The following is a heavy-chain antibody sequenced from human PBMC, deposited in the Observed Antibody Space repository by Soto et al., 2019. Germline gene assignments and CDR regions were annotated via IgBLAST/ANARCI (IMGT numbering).Heavy chain of an antibody. CDR3: ARMRGLGEISPFFDH. CDR2: IYPNGRT. J-gene: IGHJ4*02. V-gene: IGHV4-61*01. CDR1: GDSINSDKYY. D-gene: IGHD3-16*02. Sequence: SETLSLTCSVSGDSINSDKYYWSWIRQPPGKGLEWIGYIYPNGRTNYNPSLRGRVAISIDKSKNQFSLRLDSVFAADAAVYFCARMRGLGEISPFFDHWGQGTLVTVSS.